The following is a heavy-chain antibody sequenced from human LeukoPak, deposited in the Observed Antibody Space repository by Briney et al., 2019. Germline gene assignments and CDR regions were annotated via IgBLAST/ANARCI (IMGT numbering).Heavy chain of an antibody. D-gene: IGHD3-10*01. CDR3: ARDRRYGSGNYFHYWYFDL. Sequence: GGSLRLSCAASGFTFSSYWMSWVRQAPGKGLEWVADIQENGGEKYYIDSVKGRFTISRDNAKNSLYLQMNSLRVEDTTVYYCARDRRYGSGNYFHYWYFDLWGRGTQVTVSS. V-gene: IGHV3-7*04. CDR2: IQENGGEK. CDR1: GFTFSSYW. J-gene: IGHJ2*01.